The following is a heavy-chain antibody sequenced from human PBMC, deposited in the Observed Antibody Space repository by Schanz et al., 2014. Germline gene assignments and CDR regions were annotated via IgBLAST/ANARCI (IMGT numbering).Heavy chain of an antibody. CDR2: ISWNSGNI. CDR3: AKVQTHTLYGGNSCFDY. J-gene: IGHJ4*02. CDR1: GFTFADYA. Sequence: DVQLVESGGGLVQPGRSLRLSCAASGFTFADYAMHWVRQAPGKGLEWVSGISWNSGNIAYADSVKGRFTISRDNAKNSLYLQMNSLRPEDTALYYCAKVQTHTLYGGNSCFDYWGQGTLVTVSS. V-gene: IGHV3-9*01. D-gene: IGHD2-21*02.